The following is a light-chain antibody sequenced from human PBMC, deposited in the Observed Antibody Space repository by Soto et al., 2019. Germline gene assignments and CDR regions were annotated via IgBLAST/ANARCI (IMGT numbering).Light chain of an antibody. Sequence: EIVMTQSPSNLSVSPGERSTLSCRASESVGRSLAWYQQKPGQAPRLLIYGASTRATGVPARFSGSGSGTEFTLTISSLQSEDFAVYFCQQCSGWPLSTFGQGTRLEAK. CDR2: GAS. CDR1: ESVGRS. CDR3: QQCSGWPLST. J-gene: IGKJ5*01. V-gene: IGKV3-15*01.